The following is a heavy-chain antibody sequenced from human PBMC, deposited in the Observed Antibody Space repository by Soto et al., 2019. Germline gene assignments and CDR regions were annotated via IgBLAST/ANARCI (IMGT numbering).Heavy chain of an antibody. D-gene: IGHD5-12*01. CDR3: SRHPVDGYADIDN. CDR1: GGSISSYY. J-gene: IGHJ4*02. CDR2: IYYSGST. Sequence: PSETLSLTCTVSGGSISSYYWSWIRQPKGKGLKRIGNIYYSGSTKYNPTLKSRVTVSVDMSEKQSSLILTSVTAAATAVYWCSRHPVDGYADIDNCGQGALVTVSS. V-gene: IGHV4-59*01.